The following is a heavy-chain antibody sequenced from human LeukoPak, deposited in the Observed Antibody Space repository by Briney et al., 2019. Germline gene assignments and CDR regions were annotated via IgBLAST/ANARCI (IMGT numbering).Heavy chain of an antibody. D-gene: IGHD2-8*01. CDR2: INQGGSRL. CDR3: ARLKDDVTKLDY. V-gene: IGHV3-7*01. Sequence: GGSLRLSCAGSGFTFGRYWMSWVRQAPGKGLEWVASINQGGSRLHYLDSVTGRFIISRDDAQNSLFLQMTRLRVDDTAVYYCARLKDDVTKLDYWGQGILGSVSS. CDR1: GFTFGRYW. J-gene: IGHJ4*02.